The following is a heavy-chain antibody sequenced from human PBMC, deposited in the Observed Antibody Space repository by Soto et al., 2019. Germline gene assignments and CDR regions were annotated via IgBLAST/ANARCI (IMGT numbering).Heavy chain of an antibody. Sequence: GSLRLSCAASGFNFITYSMNWCLQSRVKGLEWVSSVSASSTYIHYADAVKGRFTISRDNAKNSLSLQMNSLRAEDTAVYYCARHAYYYDSSGYFDPWGQGTTVTVSS. CDR2: VSASSTYI. CDR1: GFNFITYS. D-gene: IGHD3-22*01. J-gene: IGHJ5*02. V-gene: IGHV3-21*01. CDR3: ARHAYYYDSSGYFDP.